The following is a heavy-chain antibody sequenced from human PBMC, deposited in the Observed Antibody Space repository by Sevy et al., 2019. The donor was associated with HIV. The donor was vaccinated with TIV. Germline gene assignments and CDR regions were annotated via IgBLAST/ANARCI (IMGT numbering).Heavy chain of an antibody. Sequence: GGSLRLSCAASGFTFSSYSMNWVRQAPGKGLDWVSSISSSSSYIYYADSVKGRFTISRDNAKNSLYLQMNSLRAEDTAVYYCAREGFKKGAFDIWGQGTMVTVSS. CDR3: AREGFKKGAFDI. CDR2: ISSSSSYI. CDR1: GFTFSSYS. V-gene: IGHV3-21*01. J-gene: IGHJ3*02.